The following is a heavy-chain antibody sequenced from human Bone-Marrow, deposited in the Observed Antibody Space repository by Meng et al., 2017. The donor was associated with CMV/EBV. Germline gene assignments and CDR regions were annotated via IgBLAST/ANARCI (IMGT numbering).Heavy chain of an antibody. V-gene: IGHV4-59*01. CDR3: AGQVGYDSSGYDY. CDR2: IYYSGST. D-gene: IGHD3-22*01. J-gene: IGHJ4*02. CDR1: GGSISSYY. Sequence: SETLSLTCTVSGGSISSYYWSWIRQPPGKGLEWIGYIYYSGSTNYNPSLKSRVTISVDTSKNQFSLKLSSVTAADTAVYYCAGQVGYDSSGYDYWGQGTLVTVSS.